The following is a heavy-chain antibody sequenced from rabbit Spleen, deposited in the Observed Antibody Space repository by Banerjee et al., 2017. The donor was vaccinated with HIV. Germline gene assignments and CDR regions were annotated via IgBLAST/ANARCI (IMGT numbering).Heavy chain of an antibody. CDR1: GFDFSTYS. CDR3: VRGASSTGYYSL. CDR2: IDPVFGIT. J-gene: IGHJ4*01. Sequence: QLVESGGGLVQPGGSLKLSCKASGFDFSTYSMSWVRQAPGKGLEWIGYIDPVFGITYYANWVNGRFSISRENAQNTVFLQLNSLTAADTATYFCVRGASSTGYYSLWGQGTLVTVS. V-gene: IGHV1S7*01. D-gene: IGHD1-1*01.